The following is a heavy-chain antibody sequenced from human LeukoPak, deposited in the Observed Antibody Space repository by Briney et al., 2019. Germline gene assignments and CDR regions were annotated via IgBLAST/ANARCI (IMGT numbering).Heavy chain of an antibody. Sequence: SVKVSCKASGGTFSSYAISWVRQAPGQGLEWMGRIIPIFGTANYAQKFQGRVTITTDESTSTAYMELSSLRSEDTAAYYCARENSYSSSWTDAFDIWGQGTMVTVSS. D-gene: IGHD6-13*01. CDR3: ARENSYSSSWTDAFDI. CDR1: GGTFSSYA. V-gene: IGHV1-69*05. CDR2: IIPIFGTA. J-gene: IGHJ3*02.